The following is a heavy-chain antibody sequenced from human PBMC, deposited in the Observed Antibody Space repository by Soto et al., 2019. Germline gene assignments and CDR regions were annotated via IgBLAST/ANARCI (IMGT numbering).Heavy chain of an antibody. Sequence: PGGSLRLSCAASGLTISSYGMHWVRQAPGKGLEWVAVIWYDGSNKYYADSVKGQFTISRDNSKNTLYLQMNSLRAEDTAVYYCAREGMGFDYWGQGTLVTVSS. J-gene: IGHJ4*02. CDR3: AREGMGFDY. V-gene: IGHV3-33*01. CDR2: IWYDGSNK. CDR1: GLTISSYG. D-gene: IGHD6-13*01.